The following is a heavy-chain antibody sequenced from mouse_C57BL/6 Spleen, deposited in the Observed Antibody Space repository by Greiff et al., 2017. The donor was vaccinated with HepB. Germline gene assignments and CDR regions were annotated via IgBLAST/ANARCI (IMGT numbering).Heavy chain of an antibody. J-gene: IGHJ1*03. V-gene: IGHV3-6*01. D-gene: IGHD1-1*01. CDR3: AREYYYGSRGWYFDV. CDR2: ISYDGSN. CDR1: GYSITSGYY. Sequence: VQLKESGPGLVKPSQSLSLTCSVTGYSITSGYYWNWIRQFPGNKLEWMGYISYDGSNNYNPSLKNRISITRDTSKNQFFLKLNSVTTEDTATYYCAREYYYGSRGWYFDVWGTGTTVTVSS.